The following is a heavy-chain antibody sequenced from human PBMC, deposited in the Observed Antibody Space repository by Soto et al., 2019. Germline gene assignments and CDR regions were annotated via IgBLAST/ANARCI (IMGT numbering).Heavy chain of an antibody. D-gene: IGHD1-26*01. V-gene: IGHV3-48*02. CDR1: GFTFSSYN. CDR3: ARDRRNQGATPTAFVDY. J-gene: IGHJ4*02. Sequence: EVQLVESGGGLVQPGGSLRLSCAASGFTFSSYNMNWVRQAPGKGLEWVSYISSSTSTIYYAVSVKGRFTISRDNAKKSLYLQMNSLRDEDTAVYYCARDRRNQGATPTAFVDYWGQGALVTVSS. CDR2: ISSSTSTI.